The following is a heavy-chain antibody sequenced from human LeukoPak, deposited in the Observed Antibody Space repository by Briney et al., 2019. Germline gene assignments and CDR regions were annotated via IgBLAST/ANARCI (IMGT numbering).Heavy chain of an antibody. D-gene: IGHD3-22*01. V-gene: IGHV3-30*02. Sequence: GGSPRLSCAASGFTFSSYWMHWVRQAPGKGLEWVAFIRYDGSNKYYADSVKGRFTISRDNSKNTLYLQMNSLRAEDTAVYHCAKRGSLGYDSSGSIFDYWGQGTLVTISS. CDR1: GFTFSSYW. CDR3: AKRGSLGYDSSGSIFDY. CDR2: IRYDGSNK. J-gene: IGHJ4*02.